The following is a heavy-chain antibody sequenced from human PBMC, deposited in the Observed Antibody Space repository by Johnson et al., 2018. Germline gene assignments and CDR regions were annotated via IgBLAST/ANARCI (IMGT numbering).Heavy chain of an antibody. Sequence: QVQLQESGPGLVKPSETLSLTCPVSGGSISSYYWSWIRQPPGKGLEWIGNIYYSGSTNYNPSHKSRVTISVDTSKTQFSLKRSSVTAADTAVYYCARATADYYYMDGWGKGTTVTVSS. CDR2: IYYSGST. V-gene: IGHV4-59*01. J-gene: IGHJ6*03. CDR1: GGSISSYY. CDR3: ARATADYYYMDG.